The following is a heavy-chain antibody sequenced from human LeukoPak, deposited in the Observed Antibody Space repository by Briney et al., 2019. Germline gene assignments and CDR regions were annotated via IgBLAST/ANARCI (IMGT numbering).Heavy chain of an antibody. CDR1: GGSISSYY. D-gene: IGHD3-10*01. V-gene: IGHV4-59*12. J-gene: IGHJ4*02. Sequence: PSETPSLTCTVSGGSISSYYWSWIRQPPGKGLEWIGYIYYSGSTNYNPSLKSRVTISVDTSKNQFSLKLSSVTAPDTAVYYCAIVFVRSGGDKCDYCREGTLVGVSS. CDR2: IYYSGST. CDR3: AIVFVRSGGDKCDY.